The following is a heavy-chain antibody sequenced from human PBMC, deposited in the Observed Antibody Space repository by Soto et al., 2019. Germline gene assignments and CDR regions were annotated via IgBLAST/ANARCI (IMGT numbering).Heavy chain of an antibody. J-gene: IGHJ4*02. CDR1: GFTFSDHY. CDR3: ASSLYDYIWGSYHL. D-gene: IGHD3-16*02. Sequence: GGSLRLSCAASGFTFSDHYMDWVRQAPGKGLEWVGRIRNKANSYTTEYAASVKGRFTISRDDSKKSLYLQMNSLESEDTAVYFCASSLYDYIWGSYHLWGQGTLVTVSS. CDR2: IRNKANSYTT. V-gene: IGHV3-72*01.